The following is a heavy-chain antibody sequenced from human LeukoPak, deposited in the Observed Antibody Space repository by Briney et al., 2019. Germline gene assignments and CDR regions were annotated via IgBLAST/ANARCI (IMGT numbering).Heavy chain of an antibody. CDR3: ARGDIVVVTAIPYAFDI. CDR2: INPSGGST. CDR1: GYTFTSYY. V-gene: IGHV1-46*01. D-gene: IGHD2-21*02. J-gene: IGHJ3*02. Sequence: GASVKVSCKASGYTFTSYYMHWVRQAPGQGLEWMGIINPSGGSTSYAQKFQGRVTMTRDTSTSTVYMEPSSLRSEDTAVYYCARGDIVVVTAIPYAFDIWGQGTMVTVSS.